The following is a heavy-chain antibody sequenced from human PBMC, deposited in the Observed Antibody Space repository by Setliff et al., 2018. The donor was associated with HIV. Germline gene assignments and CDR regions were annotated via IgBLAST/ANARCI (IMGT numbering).Heavy chain of an antibody. CDR1: GGSISTYY. V-gene: IGHV3-15*01. CDR3: ITDRLPRGETYYTGFLGY. Sequence: LTCSVSGGSISTYYWSWVRQPPGKGLEWLGRIRTKTDGATADYAAPVKGRFTISRDDSQNTLYLQMNSLKTADTAVYYCITDRLPRGETYYTGFLGYWGLGTLVTVSS. D-gene: IGHD1-26*01. CDR2: IRTKTDGATA. J-gene: IGHJ4*02.